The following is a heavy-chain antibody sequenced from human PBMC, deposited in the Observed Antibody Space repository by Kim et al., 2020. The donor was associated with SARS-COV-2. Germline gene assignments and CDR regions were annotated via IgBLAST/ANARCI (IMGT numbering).Heavy chain of an antibody. V-gene: IGHV5-51*01. J-gene: IGHJ2*01. Sequence: RYSPSFQGQVTIAADKSISTAYLQWSSLKASDTAMYYCARYPVAGIHFDLWGRGTLVTVSS. D-gene: IGHD6-19*01. CDR3: ARYPVAGIHFDL.